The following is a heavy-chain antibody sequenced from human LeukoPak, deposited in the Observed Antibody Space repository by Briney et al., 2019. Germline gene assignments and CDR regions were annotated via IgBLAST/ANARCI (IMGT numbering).Heavy chain of an antibody. Sequence: PGGSLRLSCAASGFTFSSYWMNWVRQAPGKGLEWVANIKEDGSEIYYVDSVKGRFTISRDNAKNSLFLQMNSLRAEDTAVYYCVRGTEYWGQGTLVTVSS. CDR1: GFTFSSYW. CDR3: VRGTEY. V-gene: IGHV3-7*01. J-gene: IGHJ4*02. CDR2: IKEDGSEI.